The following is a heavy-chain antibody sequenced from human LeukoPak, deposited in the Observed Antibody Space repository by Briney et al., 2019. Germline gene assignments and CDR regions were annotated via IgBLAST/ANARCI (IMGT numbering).Heavy chain of an antibody. CDR1: GFTFSGYY. J-gene: IGHJ4*02. CDR3: ARTPYYCDSSGYPEYYFDY. D-gene: IGHD3-22*01. V-gene: IGHV3-11*06. Sequence: GGSLRLPCAASGFTFSGYYMSWIRQAPGKGLEWVSYISSSSSYTNYADSVKGRFTISRDNAKNSLYLQMNSLRAEDTAVYYCARTPYYCDSSGYPEYYFDYWGQGTLVTVSS. CDR2: ISSSSSYT.